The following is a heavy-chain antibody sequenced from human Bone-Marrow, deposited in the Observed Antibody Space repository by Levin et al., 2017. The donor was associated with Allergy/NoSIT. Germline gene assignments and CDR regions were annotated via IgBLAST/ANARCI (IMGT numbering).Heavy chain of an antibody. V-gene: IGHV3-23*01. CDR3: TKASVTVAAFGHFDY. CDR2: ISGSGQIT. Sequence: PSETLSLTCAASGFTFSAYAMTWVRQAPGKGLEWVSSISGSGQITYYTDSVKGRFTISRDNSKNTLYVEMNSLRAEDTAMYYCTKASVTVAAFGHFDYWGQGVLVTVSS. D-gene: IGHD3-16*01. CDR1: GFTFSAYA. J-gene: IGHJ4*02.